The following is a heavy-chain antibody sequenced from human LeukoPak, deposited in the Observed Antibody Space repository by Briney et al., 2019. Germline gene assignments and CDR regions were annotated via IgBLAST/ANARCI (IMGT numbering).Heavy chain of an antibody. D-gene: IGHD2-15*01. Sequence: PLETLSLTCSVSGDSVTSSYWNWIRQPPGKGLEWIGYVSSEVTTNYTPSLRSRLIMSVDTAKNDISLILTSVTASDTAIYYCARLDCFVEGCYNHWGRGNLVTVSS. V-gene: IGHV4-59*08. CDR2: VSSEVTT. J-gene: IGHJ4*02. CDR1: GDSVTSSY. CDR3: ARLDCFVEGCYNH.